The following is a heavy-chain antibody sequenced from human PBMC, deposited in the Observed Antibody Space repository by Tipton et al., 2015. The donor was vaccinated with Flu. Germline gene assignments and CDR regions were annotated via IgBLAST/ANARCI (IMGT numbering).Heavy chain of an antibody. J-gene: IGHJ4*02. CDR1: GYTFTAYY. V-gene: IGHV1-2*02. CDR2: INPNSGGR. CDR3: ARRSWDS. Sequence: QSGPEVKKPGASVTVSCKASGYTFTAYYIHWVRQAPGQGLEWMGWINPNSGGRKFAQKFQGRVTMTSDAAITTAYMELSSLTSDDTAVYYCARRSWDSWGQGTLVTVSS.